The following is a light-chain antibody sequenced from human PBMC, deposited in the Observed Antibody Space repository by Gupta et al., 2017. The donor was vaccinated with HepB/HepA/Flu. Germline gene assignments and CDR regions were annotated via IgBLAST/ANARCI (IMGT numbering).Light chain of an antibody. CDR2: NDI. CDR3: QVWHSTSDHPGV. Sequence: SYVLTQPPSVSVAPGETARSTCGGNNIGYKSVHWYQQKPGQAPGLVVYNDINRLSGIPEQFSGSNSGNTATLTISRVEAGDEADYYCQVWHSTSDHPGVFGGGTRLTVL. J-gene: IGLJ3*02. CDR1: NIGYKS. V-gene: IGLV3-21*02.